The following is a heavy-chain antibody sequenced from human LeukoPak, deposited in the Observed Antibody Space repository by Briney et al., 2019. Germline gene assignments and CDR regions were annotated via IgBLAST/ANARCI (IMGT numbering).Heavy chain of an antibody. CDR2: IYFGANT. D-gene: IGHD3-10*01. Sequence: PSETLSLTCSLSGVSITNYYWSWVRQPPGKGLEWIAWIYFGANTDYNPSLKGRATISLGTSNNQSSLRLTSVATSAAAVYYSARTGEYSGSGPSWAFDIWGQGTMVTVSS. CDR3: ARTGEYSGSGPSWAFDI. CDR1: GVSITNYY. J-gene: IGHJ3*02. V-gene: IGHV4-59*01.